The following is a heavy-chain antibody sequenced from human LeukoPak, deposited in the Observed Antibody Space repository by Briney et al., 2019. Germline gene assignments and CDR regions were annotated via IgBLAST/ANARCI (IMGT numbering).Heavy chain of an antibody. D-gene: IGHD3-10*01. J-gene: IGHJ5*02. CDR1: GGSFSGYY. CDR2: INHSGST. V-gene: IGHV4-34*01. CDR3: ARDSGENWFDP. Sequence: SETLSLTCAVYGGSFSGYYWSWIRQPPGKGLEWIGEINHSGSTNYNPSLKSRVTISVDTSKNQFSLKLSSVTAADTAVYYCARDSGENWFDPWGQGTLVTVSS.